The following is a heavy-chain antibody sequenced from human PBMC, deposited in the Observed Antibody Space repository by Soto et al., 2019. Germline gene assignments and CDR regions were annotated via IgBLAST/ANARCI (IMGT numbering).Heavy chain of an antibody. V-gene: IGHV3-23*01. CDR2: ISGSAA. CDR3: ANDSRGGSVSGWSHDT. D-gene: IGHD6-19*01. CDR1: GITFSNYH. J-gene: IGHJ5*02. Sequence: GGSLRLSCAASGITFSNYHMCWDSQAPGKGLVWVSVISGSAACYADAVQSWFTIARVHSKNSMYPQMNSLRGEDMAVYYGANDSRGGSVSGWSHDTWGQGTLVTVSS.